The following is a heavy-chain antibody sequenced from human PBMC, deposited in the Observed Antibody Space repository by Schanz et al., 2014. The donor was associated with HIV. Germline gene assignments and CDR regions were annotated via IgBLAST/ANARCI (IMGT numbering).Heavy chain of an antibody. Sequence: QVQLVQSGAEVKKPGASVKVSCKASGYTFTSYDINWVRQATGQGLEWMGWMNPNSGNTGYAQKFQGRVTMTRNTSITTAYMELSSLRSEDTAVYYCARDLSSVGSGWYGKWFDPWGQGTLVTVSS. CDR3: ARDLSSVGSGWYGKWFDP. CDR1: GYTFTSYD. D-gene: IGHD6-19*01. J-gene: IGHJ5*02. V-gene: IGHV1-8*01. CDR2: MNPNSGNT.